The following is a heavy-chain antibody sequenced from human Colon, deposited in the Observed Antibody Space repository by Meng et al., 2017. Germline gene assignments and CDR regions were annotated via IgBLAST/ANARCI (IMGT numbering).Heavy chain of an antibody. Sequence: GESLKISCAASGFTFSRYSMHWVRQAPGKGPEWVAVIAYDGSNKNFADSVKGRFIISRDDSKNTVYLQMSSLRAEDTAVYFCAKDSNYYDTSGYYSNAFDIWDQGTLDTVTS. V-gene: IGHV3-30*07. D-gene: IGHD3-22*01. J-gene: IGHJ3*02. CDR2: IAYDGSNK. CDR3: AKDSNYYDTSGYYSNAFDI. CDR1: GFTFSRYS.